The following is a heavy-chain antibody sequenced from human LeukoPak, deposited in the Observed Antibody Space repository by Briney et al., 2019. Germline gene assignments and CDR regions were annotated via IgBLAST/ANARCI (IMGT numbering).Heavy chain of an antibody. CDR3: ARYGDYGDYDY. Sequence: ASVKVSCKASGGTFSSYAISWVRQAPGQGLEWMGGIIPIFGTANYTQKFQGRVTITTAESTSTAYMELSSLRSEDTAVYYCARYGDYGDYDYWGQGTLVTVSS. V-gene: IGHV1-69*05. D-gene: IGHD4-17*01. CDR2: IIPIFGTA. CDR1: GGTFSSYA. J-gene: IGHJ4*02.